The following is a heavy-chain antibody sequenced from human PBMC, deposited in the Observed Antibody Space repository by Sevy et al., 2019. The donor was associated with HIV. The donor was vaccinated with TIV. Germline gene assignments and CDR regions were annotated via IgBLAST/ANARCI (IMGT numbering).Heavy chain of an antibody. CDR2: INSDGKIA. D-gene: IGHD6-19*01. J-gene: IGHJ4*02. CDR3: TIGSAGTAQH. Sequence: GGSLRLSCAASGFTFGSFWMHWVRQTPGKGLIWVSHINSDGKIADYADSVKGRFTVSRDSAKNTQHLQMTSLGDEDTALYYCTIGSAGTAQHWGQGILVTVSS. V-gene: IGHV3-74*01. CDR1: GFTFGSFW.